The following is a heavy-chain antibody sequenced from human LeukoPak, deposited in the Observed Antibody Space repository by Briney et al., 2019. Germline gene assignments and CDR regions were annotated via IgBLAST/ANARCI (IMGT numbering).Heavy chain of an antibody. CDR2: ISGSGGSK. Sequence: GGSLRLSCAASGFTFSNYGMSWVRQAPGKGLEWGSGISGSGGSKYYADSVPGRFTISRDHSKNTLYLQMNSLRAEDTAVYYCAKGGIITMIAVVPFDYWGQGILVTVSS. J-gene: IGHJ4*02. CDR1: GFTFSNYG. V-gene: IGHV3-23*01. CDR3: AKGGIITMIAVVPFDY. D-gene: IGHD3-22*01.